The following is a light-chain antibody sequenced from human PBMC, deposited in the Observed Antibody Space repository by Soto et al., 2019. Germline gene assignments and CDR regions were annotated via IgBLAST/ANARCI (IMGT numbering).Light chain of an antibody. CDR3: QQYRDWPPST. CDR2: GAY. Sequence: IVITQYPATLSVSPGERVTLSCRASLTVSPNLAWYQPKPGQAPRHLIFGAYNRATGIPARFSGSGSGTDFPLTIRSRPSEAFAFYYGQQYRDWPPSTFGQGTKLES. J-gene: IGKJ2*01. V-gene: IGKV3-15*01. CDR1: LTVSPN.